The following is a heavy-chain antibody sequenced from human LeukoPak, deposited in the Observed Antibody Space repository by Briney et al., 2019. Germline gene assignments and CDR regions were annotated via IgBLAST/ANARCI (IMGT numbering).Heavy chain of an antibody. Sequence: PGGSLRLSCAASGFKFSDYGFHWVRQAPGKGLDWVTFIQNDGSNKCYADSVRGRFTISRDNSRNTLFLQMKSLTAGDAARYYCVKDGIAVAEPDFWGQGVLVIVSS. CDR1: GFKFSDYG. CDR3: VKDGIAVAEPDF. CDR2: IQNDGSNK. J-gene: IGHJ4*02. D-gene: IGHD6-19*01. V-gene: IGHV3-30*02.